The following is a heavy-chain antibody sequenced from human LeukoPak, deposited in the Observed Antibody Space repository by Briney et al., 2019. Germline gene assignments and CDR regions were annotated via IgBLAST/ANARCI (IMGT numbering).Heavy chain of an antibody. CDR2: IKQEGSET. D-gene: IGHD3-22*01. V-gene: IGHV3-7*01. CDR1: EFTFSNYW. J-gene: IGHJ4*02. CDR3: ARGGQYSGYYYFDY. Sequence: GGSLRLSCTASEFTFSNYWMSWVSQAPGKGLEWQANIKQEGSETYSVDSVKGRFTISRDNAKDSLYLQMNSLRAEDTALYYCARGGQYSGYYYFDYWGQGTLVTVSS.